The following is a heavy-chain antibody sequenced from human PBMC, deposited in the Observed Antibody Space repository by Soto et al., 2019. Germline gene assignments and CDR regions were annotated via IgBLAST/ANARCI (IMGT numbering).Heavy chain of an antibody. V-gene: IGHV4-31*03. Sequence: SETLSLTCTVSGDSISSGGYYRSWIRQHPGKGLEWIGYIYDNGGAYYSPSLRGRVVISVDRSENQFSLRLDSVTAADTAVYYCARVKGGTTRRAFDSWGQGTLVTVSS. CDR2: IYDNGGA. D-gene: IGHD1-7*01. J-gene: IGHJ4*02. CDR3: ARVKGGTTRRAFDS. CDR1: GDSISSGGYY.